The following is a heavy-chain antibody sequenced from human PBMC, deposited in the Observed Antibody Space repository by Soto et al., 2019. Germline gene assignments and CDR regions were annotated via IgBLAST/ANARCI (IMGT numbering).Heavy chain of an antibody. V-gene: IGHV4-39*01. CDR2: IYYSGST. CDR1: GGSISSSSYY. Sequence: PSETLSLTCTVSGGSISSSSYYWGWIRQPPGKGLEWIGSIYYSGSTYYNPSLKSRVTISVDTSKNQFSLKLSSVTAADTAVYYCARLFWSGSIVDYWGQGTLVTVSS. J-gene: IGHJ4*02. CDR3: ARLFWSGSIVDY. D-gene: IGHD3-3*01.